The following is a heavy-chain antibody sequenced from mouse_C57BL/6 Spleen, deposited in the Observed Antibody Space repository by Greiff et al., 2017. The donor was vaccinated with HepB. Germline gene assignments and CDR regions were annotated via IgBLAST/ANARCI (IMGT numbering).Heavy chain of an antibody. CDR2: IDPETGGT. CDR3: TRRSNPYYFDY. D-gene: IGHD2-5*01. CDR1: GYTFTDYE. J-gene: IGHJ2*01. Sequence: QVQLKQSGAELVRPGASVMLSCKASGYTFTDYEMHWVKQTPVHGLEWIGAIDPETGGTAYNQKFKGKAILTADKSSSTAYMELRSLTSEDSAVYYCTRRSNPYYFDYWGQGTTLTVSS. V-gene: IGHV1-15*01.